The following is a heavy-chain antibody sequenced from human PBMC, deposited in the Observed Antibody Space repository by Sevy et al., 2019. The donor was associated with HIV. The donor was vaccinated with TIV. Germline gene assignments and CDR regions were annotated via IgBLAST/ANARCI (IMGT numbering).Heavy chain of an antibody. CDR3: ARDSRSLPRVVDY. V-gene: IGHV4-59*01. Sequence: SETLSLTCSVSGGSISSYFWTWVRQSPGKGLEWIGNIYFTGNTDYSPSLKSRVTLSLDTSKSQGSLSLKSVTAADTVIYFCARDSRSLPRVVDYWGQGILGTVSS. J-gene: IGHJ4*02. CDR1: GGSISSYF. D-gene: IGHD2-15*01. CDR2: IYFTGNT.